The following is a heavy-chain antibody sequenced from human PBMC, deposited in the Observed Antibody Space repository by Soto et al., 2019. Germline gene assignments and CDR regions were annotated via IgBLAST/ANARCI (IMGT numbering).Heavy chain of an antibody. CDR3: ARRASSTWRFDL. CDR1: GGSISSYY. CDR2: IYYSGST. D-gene: IGHD6-13*01. Sequence: SETLSLTCTVSGGSISSYYWSWIRQPPGKGLEWIGYIYYSGSTNYNPSLKSRVTISVDTSKNQFSLKLGSVTAADTAVYYCARRASSTWRFDLWGQGTLVTVSS. J-gene: IGHJ4*02. V-gene: IGHV4-59*08.